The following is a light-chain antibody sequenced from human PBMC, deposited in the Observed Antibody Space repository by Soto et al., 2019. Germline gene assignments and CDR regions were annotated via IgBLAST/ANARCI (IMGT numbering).Light chain of an antibody. Sequence: QSVLTQPASVSGSPGQSITISCTGASSDVGGYNYVSWYQQHPGKAPKLMIYEVRNRPSGVSNRFSGSKSGNTASLTISGPQAEDEADYYCSSYTSSSTPYVFGTGTKVTVL. V-gene: IGLV2-14*01. CDR1: SSDVGGYNY. CDR3: SSYTSSSTPYV. CDR2: EVR. J-gene: IGLJ1*01.